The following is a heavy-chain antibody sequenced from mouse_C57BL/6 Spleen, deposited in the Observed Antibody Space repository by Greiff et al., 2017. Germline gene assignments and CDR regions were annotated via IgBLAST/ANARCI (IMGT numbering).Heavy chain of an antibody. Sequence: EVKLMESGGGLVKPGGSLKLSCAASGFTFSDYGMHWVRQAPEKGLEWVAYISSGSSTIYYADTVKGRFTIARDNAKNTLFLQMTSLRSEDTAMYYCARDGNVNWYFDVWGTGTTVTVSS. CDR2: ISSGSSTI. J-gene: IGHJ1*03. CDR3: ARDGNVNWYFDV. V-gene: IGHV5-17*01. D-gene: IGHD2-1*01. CDR1: GFTFSDYG.